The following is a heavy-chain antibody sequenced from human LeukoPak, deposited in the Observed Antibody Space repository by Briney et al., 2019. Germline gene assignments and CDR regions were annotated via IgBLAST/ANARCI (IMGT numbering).Heavy chain of an antibody. CDR2: IYYSGST. Sequence: PSETLSLTCTVSGGSISSYYWSWIRQPLGKGLEWIGYIYYSGSTNYNPSLKSRVTISVDTSKNQFSLKLSSVTAADTAVYYCATLNGPIAAAGNWFDPWGQGTLVTVSS. CDR1: GGSISSYY. CDR3: ATLNGPIAAAGNWFDP. V-gene: IGHV4-59*01. J-gene: IGHJ5*02. D-gene: IGHD6-13*01.